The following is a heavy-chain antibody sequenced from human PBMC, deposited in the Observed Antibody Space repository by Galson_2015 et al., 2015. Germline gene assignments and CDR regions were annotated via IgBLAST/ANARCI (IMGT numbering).Heavy chain of an antibody. J-gene: IGHJ4*02. D-gene: IGHD3-9*01. CDR3: ATVTKPLRYFDS. CDR2: IYSGGST. Sequence: SLRLSCAASGFTVSTNYMTWVRQAPGKGLEWLSIIYSGGSTYYADSVKGRFAISRDNSKNTLDLQMNSLRAEDTAVYYCATVTKPLRYFDSWGPGTLVPVSS. V-gene: IGHV3-53*01. CDR1: GFTVSTNY.